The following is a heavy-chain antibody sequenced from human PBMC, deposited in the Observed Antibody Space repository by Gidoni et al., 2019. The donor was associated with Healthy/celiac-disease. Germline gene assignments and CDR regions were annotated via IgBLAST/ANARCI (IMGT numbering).Heavy chain of an antibody. CDR1: GFTFGDYA. V-gene: IGHV3-49*03. Sequence: EVQLVESGGGLVQPGRSLRLSCTASGFTFGDYAMSWFRQAPGKGLEWVGFIRSKAYGGTTEYAASVKGRFTISRDDSKSIAYLQMNSLKTEDTAVYYCTRDPQQRERDAFDIWGQGTMVTVSS. J-gene: IGHJ3*02. CDR3: TRDPQQRERDAFDI. CDR2: IRSKAYGGTT. D-gene: IGHD1-26*01.